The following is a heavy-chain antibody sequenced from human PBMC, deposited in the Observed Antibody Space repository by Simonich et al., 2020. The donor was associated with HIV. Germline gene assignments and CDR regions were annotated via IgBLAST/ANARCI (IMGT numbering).Heavy chain of an antibody. Sequence: ITLRESGPPLVKPTQTLTLTCTFSGFSLSTSGVGVGWIRQPPGKALEWLALIHWNDYKSYSPYLKSRLTITTDTSKNQVGLTMTNMDPVDTATYYCAHLYDSSGYYYVFFQHWGQGTLVTVSS. V-gene: IGHV2-5*01. CDR3: AHLYDSSGYYYVFFQH. J-gene: IGHJ1*01. CDR1: GFSLSTSGVG. CDR2: IHWNDYK. D-gene: IGHD3-22*01.